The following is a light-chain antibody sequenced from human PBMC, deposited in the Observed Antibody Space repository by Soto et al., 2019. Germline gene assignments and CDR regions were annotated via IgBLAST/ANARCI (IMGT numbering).Light chain of an antibody. J-gene: IGLJ1*01. CDR3: SSYTSSSTLV. Sequence: QSVLTQPASVSGSPGQSITISCTGTSSDVGGYNYVSWYQQHTGKAPKLMIYEVSNQPSGVSNRFSGAKSGNTASLTISGLQAEDEADYYCSSYTSSSTLVFGTGTKLTVL. V-gene: IGLV2-14*01. CDR1: SSDVGGYNY. CDR2: EVS.